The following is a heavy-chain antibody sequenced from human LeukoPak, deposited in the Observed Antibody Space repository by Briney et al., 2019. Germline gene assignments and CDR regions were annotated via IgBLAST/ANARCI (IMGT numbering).Heavy chain of an antibody. J-gene: IGHJ4*02. V-gene: IGHV3-23*01. D-gene: IGHD3-10*01. CDR3: VKGGGSGGQGRLDY. CDR2: ITIGGDST. CDR1: GFTFSSKA. Sequence: GGSLRLSCAASGFTFSSKAMSWVRQAPGKGLEYVSGITIGGDSTFYADSVKGRFTISRDNSKNTLYLQLNGLSAEDTAVYHCVKGGGSGGQGRLDYWGQGSLVTVSS.